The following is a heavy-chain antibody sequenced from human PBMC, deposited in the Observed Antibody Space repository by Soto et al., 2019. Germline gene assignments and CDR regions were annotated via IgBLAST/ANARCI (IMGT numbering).Heavy chain of an antibody. J-gene: IGHJ4*02. Sequence: GGSLRLSCAASGFTFRNYAMTWVRQAPGKGLEWVSGLNGSGGSTSSADSVKGRFAISRDNSKNTLYLQMSSLRYGDTAVYYFVIGFSTVKCSPPDYWGQGTLVTVSS. CDR3: VIGFSTVKCSPPDY. CDR1: GFTFRNYA. CDR2: LNGSGGST. V-gene: IGHV3-23*01. D-gene: IGHD4-17*01.